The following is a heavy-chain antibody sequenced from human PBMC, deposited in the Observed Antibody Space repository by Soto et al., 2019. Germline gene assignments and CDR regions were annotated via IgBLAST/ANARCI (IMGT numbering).Heavy chain of an antibody. CDR1: GGTISSWY. Sequence: SETLSLTCTVSGGTISSWYWSWIRQPPGKGLEWIGYIYYSGSTNYNPSLKSRVTISVDTSKNQFSLKLSSVTAADTAVYYCARGITMVRGVIWPPIWFDPWGQGTLVTVSS. V-gene: IGHV4-59*01. J-gene: IGHJ5*02. CDR3: ARGITMVRGVIWPPIWFDP. D-gene: IGHD3-10*01. CDR2: IYYSGST.